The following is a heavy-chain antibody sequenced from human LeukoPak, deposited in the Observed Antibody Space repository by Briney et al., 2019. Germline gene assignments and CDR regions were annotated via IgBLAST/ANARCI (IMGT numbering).Heavy chain of an antibody. V-gene: IGHV1-18*01. CDR1: GYTFTSYG. CDR2: ISAYNGNT. CDR3: ARVVRFLEWLPGEDYMDV. D-gene: IGHD3-3*01. Sequence: ASVKVSCKASGYTFTSYGISWVRQAPGQGLEWMGWISAYNGNTNYAQKLQGRVTVTTDTSTSTAYMELRSLRSDDTAVYYCARVVRFLEWLPGEDYMDVWGKGTTVTVSS. J-gene: IGHJ6*03.